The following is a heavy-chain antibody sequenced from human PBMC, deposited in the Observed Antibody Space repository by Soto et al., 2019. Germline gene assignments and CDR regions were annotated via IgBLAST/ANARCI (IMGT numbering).Heavy chain of an antibody. J-gene: IGHJ4*02. CDR3: ARDRGDGYNWG. D-gene: IGHD2-21*01. CDR1: GGIFSSYT. V-gene: IGHV1-69*08. CDR2: IIPILGIA. Sequence: QVQLVQSGAEVKKPGSSVKVSCKASGGIFSSYTISWVRQAPGQGLEWMGRIIPILGIANYAQKFQGRVTITADKSTSTCYMELGSRRSEDTAVYSWARDRGDGYNWGGGQGTLVTVSS.